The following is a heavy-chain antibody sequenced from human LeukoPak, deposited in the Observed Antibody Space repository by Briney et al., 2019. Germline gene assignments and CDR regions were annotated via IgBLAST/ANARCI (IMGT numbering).Heavy chain of an antibody. CDR2: IHPGDSDA. CDR1: GYSFTSYR. V-gene: IGHV5-51*01. Sequence: GESLKISCKGSGYSFTSYRIGWVRQMPGKGLEWMGIIHPGDSDARYGPSFQGQVTISVDKSISTAYLQWSSLKASDTAMYYCAGLMDVWGKGTTVTVSS. CDR3: AGLMDV. J-gene: IGHJ6*04.